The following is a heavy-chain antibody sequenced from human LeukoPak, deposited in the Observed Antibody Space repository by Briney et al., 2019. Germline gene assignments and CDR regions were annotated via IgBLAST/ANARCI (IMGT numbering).Heavy chain of an antibody. D-gene: IGHD3-10*01. V-gene: IGHV4-59*08. J-gene: IGHJ6*03. CDR2: IDQSGST. CDR1: GGSISSYY. CDR3: ARGKPSYGSGTFYRPLEPNYMDV. Sequence: PSETLSLTCTVSGGSISSYYWSCIRQPPGKGLEWIGSIDQSGSTYYNPSLKSRVTISVDTSKNQFSLKLSSVTAADTAVYYCARGKPSYGSGTFYRPLEPNYMDVWGKGTTVTVSS.